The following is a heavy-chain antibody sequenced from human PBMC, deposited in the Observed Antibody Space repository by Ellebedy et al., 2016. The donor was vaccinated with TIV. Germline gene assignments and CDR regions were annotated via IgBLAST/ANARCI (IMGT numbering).Heavy chain of an antibody. CDR3: VRALAAAASY. V-gene: IGHV3-7*01. Sequence: GGSLRLXXVASGFTFSNYWMHWVRRAPGKGLDWVANIKEDGSAIYYVDSVKGRFTISRDNTKASLYLQMHSLRVEDTALYYCVRALAAAASYWGQGTLVTVSS. D-gene: IGHD6-13*01. CDR1: GFTFSNYW. J-gene: IGHJ4*02. CDR2: IKEDGSAI.